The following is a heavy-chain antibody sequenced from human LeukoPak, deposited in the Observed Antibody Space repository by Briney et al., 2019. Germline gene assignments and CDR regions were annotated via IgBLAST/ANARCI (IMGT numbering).Heavy chain of an antibody. J-gene: IGHJ3*02. V-gene: IGHV3-21*01. CDR1: GFTFSSYS. D-gene: IGHD2-2*01. Sequence: GGSLRLSCAASGFTFSSYSMNWVRQAPGKGLEWVSSISSSSSYIYYADSVKGRFTISRDNAKNSLYLQMNSLRAEDTAVYYCARDLGYCSSTSCQSDAFDIWGQGTMVTVSS. CDR2: ISSSSSYI. CDR3: ARDLGYCSSTSCQSDAFDI.